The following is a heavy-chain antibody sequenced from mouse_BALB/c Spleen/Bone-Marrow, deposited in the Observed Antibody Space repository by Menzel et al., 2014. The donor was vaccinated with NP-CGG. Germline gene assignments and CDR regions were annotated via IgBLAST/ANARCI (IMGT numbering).Heavy chain of an antibody. Sequence: VMLVESGPGLVSPSQRLSITCTVSGFSLTGYGVNWVRQPPGKGLEWLGMIWGDGNTDYNSDLKSRLSISKDNSKSQVFLKVNSLQTDDTARYYCARVYYDYDWWHFDVWGAGTTVTVSS. CDR2: IWGDGNT. CDR1: GFSLTGYG. CDR3: ARVYYDYDWWHFDV. J-gene: IGHJ1*01. D-gene: IGHD2-4*01. V-gene: IGHV2-6-7*01.